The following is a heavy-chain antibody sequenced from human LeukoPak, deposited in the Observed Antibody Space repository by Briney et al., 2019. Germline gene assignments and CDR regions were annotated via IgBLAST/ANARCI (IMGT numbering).Heavy chain of an antibody. D-gene: IGHD6-19*01. CDR3: GRGSSGWYLDY. CDR1: GGSISSSSYY. Sequence: SETLSLTCTVSGGSISSSSYYWGWIRQPPGKGLEWIGSIYYSGSTYYNPSLKSRVTISVDTSKNQFSLKLSSVTAADTAVYYCGRGSSGWYLDYWGQGTLVTVSS. J-gene: IGHJ4*02. V-gene: IGHV4-39*07. CDR2: IYYSGST.